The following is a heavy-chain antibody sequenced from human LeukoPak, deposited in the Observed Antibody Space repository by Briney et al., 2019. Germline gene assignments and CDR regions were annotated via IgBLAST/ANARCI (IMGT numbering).Heavy chain of an antibody. CDR2: IFYSGNT. CDR3: ARHDNSDHGDPNWFDP. J-gene: IGHJ5*02. Sequence: SETLSLTYTVSGGPIISSTSYRAWIRQSPGKGLDCIGSIFYSGNTHYDPSLKSRVSISVDTSKNQFSLRLSSVTAADTAVYYCARHDNSDHGDPNWFDPWGQGILVTVSS. CDR1: GGPIISSTSY. V-gene: IGHV4-39*01. D-gene: IGHD4-17*01.